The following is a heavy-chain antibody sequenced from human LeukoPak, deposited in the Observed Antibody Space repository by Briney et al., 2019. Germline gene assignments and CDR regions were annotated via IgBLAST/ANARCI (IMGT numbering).Heavy chain of an antibody. J-gene: IGHJ4*02. CDR3: AKGPWGSSTNGIDY. CDR2: ISWNSGSI. CDR1: GFTFDDYA. D-gene: IGHD2-2*01. V-gene: IGHV3-9*01. Sequence: GGSLRLSCAASGFTFDDYAMHWFRQAPGKGLKWVSGISWNSGSIGYADSVKGRFTISRDNAKNSLYLQMNSLRAEDTALYYCAKGPWGSSTNGIDYWGQGTLVTVSS.